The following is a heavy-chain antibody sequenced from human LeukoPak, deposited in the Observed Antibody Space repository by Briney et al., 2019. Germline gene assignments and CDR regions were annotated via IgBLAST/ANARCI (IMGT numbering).Heavy chain of an antibody. CDR3: ARAWGSDYFYYGLDV. V-gene: IGHV4-39*07. D-gene: IGHD3-16*01. J-gene: IGHJ6*02. CDR2: TYYGKT. Sequence: SETLSLTCTVSGDSITSAAYYWGWIRQPPGKGLEWIGTTYYGKTYYTPSLKSRATVSMDTSKNQFSLTLRSVTAADTAIYYCARAWGSDYFYYGLDVWGQGTTVTVSS. CDR1: GDSITSAAYY.